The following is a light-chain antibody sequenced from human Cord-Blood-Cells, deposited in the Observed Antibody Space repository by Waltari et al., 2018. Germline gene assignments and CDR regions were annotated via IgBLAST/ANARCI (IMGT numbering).Light chain of an antibody. Sequence: SYELTQPPSVSVSPGQTARITCSGDALPQQYAYWYQQKPGQAPMLGIYKDSERPSGIPERISGSSSGTTVTLTISGVQAEDEADYYCQSADSSGTYVVFGGGTKLTVL. CDR3: QSADSSGTYVV. CDR2: KDS. V-gene: IGLV3-25*03. J-gene: IGLJ2*01. CDR1: ALPQQY.